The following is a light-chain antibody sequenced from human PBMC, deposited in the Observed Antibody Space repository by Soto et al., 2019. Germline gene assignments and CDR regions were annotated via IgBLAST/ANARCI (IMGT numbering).Light chain of an antibody. CDR3: CSYAGSSTWV. J-gene: IGLJ3*02. V-gene: IGLV2-11*01. CDR2: DVT. CDR1: SRDVGSFNS. Sequence: QSALTQPHSVSGSPGQPLTLSCTGTSRDVGSFNSVSWYQQHPGKAPQLIIYDVTKRPSGVPDRFSGSKSGNTASLNISGLQADDESDYYCCSYAGSSTWVFGGGTKVTVL.